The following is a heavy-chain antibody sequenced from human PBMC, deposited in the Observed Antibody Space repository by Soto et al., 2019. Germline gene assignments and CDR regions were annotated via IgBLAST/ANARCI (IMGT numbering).Heavy chain of an antibody. CDR3: ARDNIQLWPGSAFDI. V-gene: IGHV4-4*07. CDR1: GGSISSFC. CDR2: IYTSGST. Sequence: SETLSLTCSVAGGSISSFCWSWIGQPGGKGLEWIGRIYTSGSTNYNPSLKNRVTMSVDTSKNQFSLKLSSVTAADTAVYYCARDNIQLWPGSAFDIWGQGTMVTVSS. J-gene: IGHJ3*02. D-gene: IGHD5-18*01.